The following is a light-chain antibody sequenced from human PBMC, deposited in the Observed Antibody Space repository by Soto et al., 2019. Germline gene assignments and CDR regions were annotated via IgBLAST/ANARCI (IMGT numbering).Light chain of an antibody. V-gene: IGKV1-5*01. J-gene: IGKJ1*01. CDR3: QQYDSYSWT. Sequence: DNPMNQSSSTLSGYIGDRVTIPCRASRSISNWVAWYQQKPGKAPKLLISDASDLERGVPSRFSGSGSGTEFTLTISSLQPDDFATYYCQQYDSYSWTFGQVTMV. CDR2: DAS. CDR1: RSISNW.